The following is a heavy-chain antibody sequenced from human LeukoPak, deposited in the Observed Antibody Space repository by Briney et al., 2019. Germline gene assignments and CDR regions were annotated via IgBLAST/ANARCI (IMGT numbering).Heavy chain of an antibody. V-gene: IGHV3-38-3*01. J-gene: IGHJ4*02. Sequence: PGGSLRLSCAASEFTVNTNEMSWVRQAPGKRLEWVSFISGGSTYYADSRKGRFTISRDNSKNTLHLQMNSLRAEDTAVYYCASSELPELDGNYFDYWGQGTLVTVSS. CDR3: ASSELPELDGNYFDY. D-gene: IGHD1-14*01. CDR2: ISGGST. CDR1: EFTVNTNE.